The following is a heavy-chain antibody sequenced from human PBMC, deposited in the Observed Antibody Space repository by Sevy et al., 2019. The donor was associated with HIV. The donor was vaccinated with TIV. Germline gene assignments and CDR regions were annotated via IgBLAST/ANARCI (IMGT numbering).Heavy chain of an antibody. V-gene: IGHV4-38-2*01. CDR3: ARQGYSGDEPFDY. CDR2: VCHSGHS. CDR1: GYSISSGYC. J-gene: IGHJ4*02. D-gene: IGHD5-12*01. Sequence: SETLSLTCDVSGYSISSGYCWGWIRQSPGKGLEFIGSVCHSGHSFYNPSLKSRVTISVDTSRNQYSLRLTSVTTADMAVYYCARQGYSGDEPFDYWGQGTLVTVSS.